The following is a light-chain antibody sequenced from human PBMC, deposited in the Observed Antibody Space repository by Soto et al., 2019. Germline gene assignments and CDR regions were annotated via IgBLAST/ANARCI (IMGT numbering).Light chain of an antibody. V-gene: IGKV3-20*01. Sequence: EIVLTQSPGTLSLSPVEIATLSCRASQSVSSSYLAWYQQKPGPAPRLLIYGASSRATGIPDRFSGSGSGTDFTLTISRLEPEDFAVYYCQQYGSSPGTFGQGTKVDIK. J-gene: IGKJ1*01. CDR3: QQYGSSPGT. CDR2: GAS. CDR1: QSVSSSY.